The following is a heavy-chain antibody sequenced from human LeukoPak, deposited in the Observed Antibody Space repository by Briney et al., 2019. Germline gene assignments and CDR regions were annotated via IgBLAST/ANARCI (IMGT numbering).Heavy chain of an antibody. D-gene: IGHD3-22*01. CDR3: ARSHYYDSRGYYYYYYYMDV. CDR2: IIPIFGTA. V-gene: IGHV1-69*05. J-gene: IGHJ6*03. Sequence: ASVKVSCKASGGTFSSYAISWVRQAPGQGLEWMGGIIPIFGTANYAQKCQGRVTITTDESTSTAYMELSSLRSEDTAVYYCARSHYYDSRGYYYYYYYMDVWGKGTTVTVSS. CDR1: GGTFSSYA.